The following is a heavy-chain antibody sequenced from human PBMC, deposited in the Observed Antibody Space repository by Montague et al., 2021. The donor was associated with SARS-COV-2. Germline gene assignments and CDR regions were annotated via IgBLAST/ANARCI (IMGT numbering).Heavy chain of an antibody. CDR3: AHSRYYYYDSSGYRVYYFDY. CDR1: GFSLSTSGVG. Sequence: PALVKPTQTLTLTCTFSGFSLSTSGVGVGWIRQPPGKALEWLALIYWDDDKRYSPSLKSRLTITKGTSKNQVVLTMTNMDPVDTATYYCAHSRYYYYDSSGYRVYYFDYGGQGTLVTVSS. V-gene: IGHV2-5*02. CDR2: IYWDDDK. D-gene: IGHD3-22*01. J-gene: IGHJ4*02.